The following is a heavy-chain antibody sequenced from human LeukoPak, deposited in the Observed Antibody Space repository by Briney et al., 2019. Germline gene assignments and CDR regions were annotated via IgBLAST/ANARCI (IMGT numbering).Heavy chain of an antibody. CDR2: MNPNSGNT. D-gene: IGHD1-1*01. CDR1: GYTFTSYD. Sequence: GASVKVSCKASGYTFTSYDINWVRQATGQGLEWMGWMNPNSGNTGYAQKFQDRVTITRNTSISTAYMELSSLRAEDMALYYCAREKHQATGHYYYYMDVWGKGTTVTVSS. V-gene: IGHV1-8*03. J-gene: IGHJ6*03. CDR3: AREKHQATGHYYYYMDV.